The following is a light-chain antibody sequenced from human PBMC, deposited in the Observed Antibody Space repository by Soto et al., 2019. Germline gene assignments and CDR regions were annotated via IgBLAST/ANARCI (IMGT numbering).Light chain of an antibody. Sequence: DIQMTQSPSSLSASVGDRVTITCQTSQDINNYLNLYQQKPGKPPKLLINDVSNLETGVPPRFSGSGSGTDFTFTIRGLQPEDIATYYCQQYDTLGPEITFGPGTKIDIK. J-gene: IGKJ3*01. CDR3: QQYDTLGPEIT. V-gene: IGKV1-33*01. CDR2: DVS. CDR1: QDINNY.